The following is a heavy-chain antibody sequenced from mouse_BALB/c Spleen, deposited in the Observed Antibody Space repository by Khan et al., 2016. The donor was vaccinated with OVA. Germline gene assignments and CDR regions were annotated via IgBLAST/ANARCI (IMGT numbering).Heavy chain of an antibody. V-gene: IGHV14-1*02. Sequence: VQLQQSGAEPVRPGPLVKLSCKASGFNIKDYYIHWVKQSPEQGLEWIGGIDPENGNTIYDPNFQGKASITADTHSNTAYLQLSSLTAEDTAVYYCTRDGYSPWFAYWGQGTLVTVSA. CDR2: IDPENGNT. CDR3: TRDGYSPWFAY. D-gene: IGHD2-3*01. J-gene: IGHJ3*01. CDR1: GFNIKDYY.